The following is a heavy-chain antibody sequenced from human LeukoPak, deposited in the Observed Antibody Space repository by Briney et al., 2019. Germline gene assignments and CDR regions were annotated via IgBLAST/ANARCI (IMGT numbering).Heavy chain of an antibody. V-gene: IGHV3-7*05. J-gene: IGHJ4*02. CDR2: IKEDVGDK. CDR3: AREYMGYDSLAYFVF. D-gene: IGHD5-12*01. Sequence: GRSLRLSCAASGFTVSNSWMSWVRQAPGKGLEWVANIKEDVGDKTYGDSVKGRFTVSRDNAKNSLYLQMTSLRAEHTSVYFCAREYMGYDSLAYFVFGGPGTLFTVSS. CDR1: GFTVSNSW.